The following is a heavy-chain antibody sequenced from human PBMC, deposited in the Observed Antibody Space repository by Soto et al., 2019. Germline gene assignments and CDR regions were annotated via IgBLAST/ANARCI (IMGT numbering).Heavy chain of an antibody. CDR1: GDSVSSGDSY. V-gene: IGHV4-30-4*01. Sequence: QVQLQESGPGLVKPSQTLSLTCSVSGDSVSSGDSYWSWIRQPPGKALEWIGYTSFSGYTSYSPSLYSRDIISVDMSKCHLSLRLTSVTAADTAAYDCVRGGNAYQYGNSRPGMFDKWGQGTLVSVSS. CDR3: VRGGNAYQYGNSRPGMFDK. D-gene: IGHD6-13*01. J-gene: IGHJ4*02. CDR2: TSFSGYT.